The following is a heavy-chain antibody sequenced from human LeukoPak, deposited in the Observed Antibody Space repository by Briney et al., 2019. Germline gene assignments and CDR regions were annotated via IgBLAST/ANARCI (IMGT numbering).Heavy chain of an antibody. D-gene: IGHD2-2*01. CDR2: IKSKTDGGTT. J-gene: IGHJ6*03. Sequence: PGGSLRLSCAASGFTFSNAWMSWVRQAPGKGLEWVGRIKSKTDGGTTDYAAPVKGRFTISRDDSKNTLYLQMNSLKTEDTAVYYCTTGRGSSAYYYYYYMDVWGKGTTVTVSS. CDR3: TTGRGSSAYYYYYYMDV. V-gene: IGHV3-15*01. CDR1: GFTFSNAW.